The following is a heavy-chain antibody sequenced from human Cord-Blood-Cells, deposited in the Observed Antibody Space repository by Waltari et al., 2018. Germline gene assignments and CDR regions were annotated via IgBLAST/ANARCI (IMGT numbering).Heavy chain of an antibody. Sequence: EVQLVESGGGLVKPGGSLRLSCAASGFTFSSYSMNWVRQAPGKGLEWVSSIRSSSSYIYYADSVKGRFTISRDNAKNSLYLQMNSLRAEDTAVYYCARDRYQGGSYWFDPWGQGTLVTVSS. CDR3: ARDRYQGGSYWFDP. CDR2: IRSSSSYI. J-gene: IGHJ5*02. D-gene: IGHD1-26*01. CDR1: GFTFSSYS. V-gene: IGHV3-21*01.